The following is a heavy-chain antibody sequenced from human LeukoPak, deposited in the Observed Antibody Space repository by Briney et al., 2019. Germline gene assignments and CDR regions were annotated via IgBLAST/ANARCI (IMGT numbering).Heavy chain of an antibody. V-gene: IGHV4-34*01. D-gene: IGHD2-21*02. CDR3: ARGYRTYCGGDCYYY. CDR2: INHSGST. Sequence: SETLSLTCAVYGGSFSGYYWSWIRQPPGKGLEWIGEINHSGSTNYSPSLKSRVTISVDTSKNQFSLKLSSVTAADTAVYYCARGYRTYCGGDCYYYWGQGTLVTVSS. CDR1: GGSFSGYY. J-gene: IGHJ4*02.